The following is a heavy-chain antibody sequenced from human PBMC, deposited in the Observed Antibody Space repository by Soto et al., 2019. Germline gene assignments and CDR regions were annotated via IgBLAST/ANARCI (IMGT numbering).Heavy chain of an antibody. CDR3: ARDPNTAPRFYGMDV. V-gene: IGHV3-21*01. CDR1: GFTFSSYS. CDR2: ISSSSYI. Sequence: GGSLRLSCAASGFTFSSYSMNWVRQAPGKGLEWVSSISSSSYIYYADSVKGRFTISRDNAKNSLYLQMNSLRAEDTAVYYCARDPNTAPRFYGMDVWGQGTTVTVSS. D-gene: IGHD5-18*01. J-gene: IGHJ6*02.